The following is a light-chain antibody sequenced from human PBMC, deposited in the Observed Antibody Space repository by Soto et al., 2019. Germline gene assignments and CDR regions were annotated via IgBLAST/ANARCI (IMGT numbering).Light chain of an antibody. CDR3: QQYGAYPLT. V-gene: IGKV3-20*01. Sequence: EIVLTQSPGTLSLSPGERAPLSCRASQSVRSPYLAWYQQKLGLPPRLLILVVSNRATGIPDRFSGSGSGTDFTLTISRLEPEDFAVYYCQQYGAYPLTFGGGTRVEIK. CDR1: QSVRSPY. CDR2: VVS. J-gene: IGKJ4*01.